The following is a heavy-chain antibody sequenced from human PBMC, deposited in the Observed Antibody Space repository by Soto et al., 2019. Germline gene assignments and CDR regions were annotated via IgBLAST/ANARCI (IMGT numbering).Heavy chain of an antibody. J-gene: IGHJ6*03. D-gene: IGHD2-2*02. Sequence: PSETLSLTCTVSGGSIRSYSWTWIRQPPGKGLEWIGYIYYSGSTNYNPSLKSRVTISADTSKNLFSLKLSSVTAADTAVYFCARLYGYYYYMDVWGKGTTVTVSS. CDR3: ARLYGYYYYMDV. CDR1: GGSIRSYS. CDR2: IYYSGST. V-gene: IGHV4-59*01.